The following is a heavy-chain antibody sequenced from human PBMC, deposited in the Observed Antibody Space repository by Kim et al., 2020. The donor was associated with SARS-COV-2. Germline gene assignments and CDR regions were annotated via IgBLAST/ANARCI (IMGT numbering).Heavy chain of an antibody. CDR3: ARADGIDYSDLVPFDP. D-gene: IGHD2-15*01. CDR2: TYYRSKWYN. Sequence: SQTLSLTCAISGDSVSSNSAAWNWIRQSPSRGLEWLGRTYYRSKWYNDYAVSVKSRITINPDTSKNQFSLQLNSVTPEDTAVYYCARADGIDYSDLVPFDPWGQGTLVTVSS. J-gene: IGHJ5*02. CDR1: GDSVSSNSAA. V-gene: IGHV6-1*01.